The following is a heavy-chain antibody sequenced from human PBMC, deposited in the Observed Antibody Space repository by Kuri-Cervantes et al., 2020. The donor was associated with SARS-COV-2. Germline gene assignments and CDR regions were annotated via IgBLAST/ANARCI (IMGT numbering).Heavy chain of an antibody. CDR3: ARDSKYSSSSSYFDY. CDR1: GGSFSGFY. CDR2: LDHSGRA. V-gene: IGHV4-34*01. Sequence: SETLSLTCAVYGGSFSGFYWSWIRQSPGKGLEWIGELDHSGRANHNPSLKSRVTISVDRSKNQFSLKLSSVTAADTAVYYCARDSKYSSSSSYFDYWGQGTLVTVSS. J-gene: IGHJ4*02. D-gene: IGHD6-6*01.